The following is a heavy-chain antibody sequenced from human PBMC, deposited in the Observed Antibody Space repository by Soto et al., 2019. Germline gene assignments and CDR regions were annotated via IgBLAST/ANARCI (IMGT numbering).Heavy chain of an antibody. D-gene: IGHD3-22*01. CDR3: AKDPYYYDSSGYYGL. CDR1: GFTFSSYG. CDR2: ISYDGSNK. J-gene: IGHJ4*02. Sequence: QVQLVESGGGVVQPGRSLRLSCAASGFTFSSYGMHWVRQAPGKGLEWVAVISYDGSNKYYADSVKGRFTISRDNSKNTLYLQMNSLRAEDTAVYYCAKDPYYYDSSGYYGLWGQGTLVTVSS. V-gene: IGHV3-30*18.